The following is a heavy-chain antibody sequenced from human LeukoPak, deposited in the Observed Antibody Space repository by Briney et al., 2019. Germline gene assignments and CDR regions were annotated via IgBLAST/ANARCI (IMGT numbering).Heavy chain of an antibody. CDR1: GGSFSGYY. Sequence: SESLSLTCAVNGGSFSGYYWSWIRQPPGKGLEWIGEINHSGSTNYNPSLKSRVTISVDTSKNQFSLKLSSVTAADTAVYYCALDGGHTRFDPWGQGTLVTVSS. D-gene: IGHD2-15*01. CDR3: ALDGGHTRFDP. J-gene: IGHJ5*02. V-gene: IGHV4-34*01. CDR2: INHSGST.